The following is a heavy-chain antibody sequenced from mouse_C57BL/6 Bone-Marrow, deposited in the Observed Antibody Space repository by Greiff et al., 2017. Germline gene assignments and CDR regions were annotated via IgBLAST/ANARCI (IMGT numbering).Heavy chain of an antibody. Sequence: EVKLQESGGGLVKPGGSLKLSCAASGFTFSSYAMSWVRQTPEKRLEWVATISDGGSYTYYPDNVKGRFTISRDNAKNNLYLQMSHLKSEDTAMYYCARDPSNYDAMDYWGQGTSVTVSS. CDR2: ISDGGSYT. CDR1: GFTFSSYA. D-gene: IGHD2-5*01. J-gene: IGHJ4*01. V-gene: IGHV5-4*01. CDR3: ARDPSNYDAMDY.